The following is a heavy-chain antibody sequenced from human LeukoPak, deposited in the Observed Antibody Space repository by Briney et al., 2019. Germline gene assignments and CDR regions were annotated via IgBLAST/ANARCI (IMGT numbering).Heavy chain of an antibody. D-gene: IGHD4-17*01. J-gene: IGHJ6*02. Sequence: GGSLRLSCAASGFSFSKYSMNWVRQAPGKGLEWVSYISSGGSTIYYADSVKGRFTISRDNAKNSLYLQMNSLRAEDTAVYYCARDYGDYVSYSYYGMDVWGQGTTVTVSS. CDR2: ISSGGSTI. CDR1: GFSFSKYS. CDR3: ARDYGDYVSYSYYGMDV. V-gene: IGHV3-48*04.